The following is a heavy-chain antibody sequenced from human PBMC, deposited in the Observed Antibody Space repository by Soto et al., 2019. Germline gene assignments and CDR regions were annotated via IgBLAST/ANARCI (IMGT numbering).Heavy chain of an antibody. Sequence: QVQLVQSGAEVKKPGSSVKVSCKASGGTFSSYSISWVRQAPGQGLEWMGRIIPILGIANYAQKLQGRVTITADKSTSTAYRELSSLRSQATAVYYCARGAAGIAVAGPSYYFDYWGQGTLVTVSS. D-gene: IGHD6-19*01. V-gene: IGHV1-69*02. CDR3: ARGAAGIAVAGPSYYFDY. CDR2: IIPILGIA. J-gene: IGHJ4*02. CDR1: GGTFSSYS.